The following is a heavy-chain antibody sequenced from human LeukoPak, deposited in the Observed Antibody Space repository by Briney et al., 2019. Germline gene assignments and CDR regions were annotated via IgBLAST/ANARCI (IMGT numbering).Heavy chain of an antibody. D-gene: IGHD6-19*01. CDR3: AKEMGFSSGWPFDS. Sequence: GGSLRLSCAASGFTFSSYAMSWVRQAPGKGLEWVSTISGSGGVTYYADSVKGWFTISRDNSKNTLYLQMNSLRAEDTAVYYCAKEMGFSSGWPFDSWGQGTLVTVSS. J-gene: IGHJ4*02. V-gene: IGHV3-23*01. CDR2: ISGSGGVT. CDR1: GFTFSSYA.